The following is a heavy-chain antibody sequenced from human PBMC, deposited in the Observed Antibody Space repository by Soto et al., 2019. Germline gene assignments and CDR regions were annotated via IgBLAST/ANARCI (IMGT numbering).Heavy chain of an antibody. CDR2: ISGSGGST. V-gene: IGHV3-23*01. J-gene: IGHJ4*02. D-gene: IGHD3-9*01. CDR3: AKDRYFDWLLFPYY. CDR1: GFTFSSYG. Sequence: GGSLRLSCAASGFTFSSYGMTWVRQAPGKGLEWVSAISGSGGSTYYADSVKGRFTISRDNSKNTLYLQMNSLRAEDTAVYYCAKDRYFDWLLFPYYWGQGTLVTVSS.